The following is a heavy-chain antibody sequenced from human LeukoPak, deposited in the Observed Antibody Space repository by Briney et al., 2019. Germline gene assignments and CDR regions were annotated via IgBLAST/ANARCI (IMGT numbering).Heavy chain of an antibody. V-gene: IGHV3-21*04. CDR3: ATSKDGYNWPGAYYYYMDV. J-gene: IGHJ6*03. CDR1: GFTFSSYS. D-gene: IGHD5-24*01. CDR2: ISSSSSYI. Sequence: GGSLRLSCAASGFTFSSYSMNWVRQAPGKGLEWVSSISSSSSYIYSADSVKGRFTISRDNSKNTLYLQMNSLRAEDTAVYYCATSKDGYNWPGAYYYYMDVWGKGTTVTISS.